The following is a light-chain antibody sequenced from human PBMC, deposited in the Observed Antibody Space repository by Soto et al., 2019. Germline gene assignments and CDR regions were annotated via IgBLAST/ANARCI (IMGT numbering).Light chain of an antibody. CDR2: EGT. Sequence: QSALTQPASVSASPGQSITISCTGTSNDVGSYNLVSWYQQHPDKAPKLMIYEGTKRPSGVSNRFSASKSGNTASLTISGLQAEDEADYYCCSYAGTSNFDVFGSGTKVTVL. J-gene: IGLJ1*01. CDR1: SNDVGSYNL. V-gene: IGLV2-23*03. CDR3: CSYAGTSNFDV.